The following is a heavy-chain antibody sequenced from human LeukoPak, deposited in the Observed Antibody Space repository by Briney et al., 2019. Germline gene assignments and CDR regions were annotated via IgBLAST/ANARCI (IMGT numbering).Heavy chain of an antibody. CDR2: ISGSGSST. CDR3: ANHSDTAMVYAY. J-gene: IGHJ4*02. D-gene: IGHD5-18*01. Sequence: GGSLRLSCAASGFTLSSYAMSWVRQAPGKGLEWVSGISGSGSSTYYADSVKGRFTISRDNSKNTLNLQMNSLRAEDTAVYYCANHSDTAMVYAYWGQGTLVTVSS. CDR1: GFTLSSYA. V-gene: IGHV3-23*01.